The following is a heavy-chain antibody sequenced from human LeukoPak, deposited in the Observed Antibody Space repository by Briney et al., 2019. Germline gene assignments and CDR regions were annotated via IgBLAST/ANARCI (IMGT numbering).Heavy chain of an antibody. CDR3: ARDFGSSWSGDWFDP. V-gene: IGHV3-20*04. CDR2: INWNGGST. D-gene: IGHD6-13*01. J-gene: IGHJ5*02. Sequence: GGSLRLSCAASGFTFDDYGMSWVRQAPGKGLEWVSGINWNGGSTGYADSVKGRFTISRDKAKNSLYLQMNSLRAEDTALYYCARDFGSSWSGDWFDPWGQGTLVTVSS. CDR1: GFTFDDYG.